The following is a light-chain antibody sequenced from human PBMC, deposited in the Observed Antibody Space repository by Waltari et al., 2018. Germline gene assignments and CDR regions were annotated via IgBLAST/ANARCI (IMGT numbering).Light chain of an antibody. CDR2: DTS. J-gene: IGKJ2*01. CDR1: QDVGGF. CDR3: QQRRNWPPT. V-gene: IGKV3-11*01. Sequence: DIVLTQSPATLSLSPGERATLSCRASQDVGGFIAWSQQRPGQAPRPLIYDTSNRGSGIPTRFSGSGSGTDFTLTISSLEPEDFAHYYCQQRRNWPPTFGQGTSVE.